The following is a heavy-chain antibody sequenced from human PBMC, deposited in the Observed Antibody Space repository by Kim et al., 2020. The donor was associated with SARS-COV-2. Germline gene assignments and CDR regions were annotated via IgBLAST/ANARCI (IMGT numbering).Heavy chain of an antibody. J-gene: IGHJ3*02. CDR3: ARDRSATVTFSDAFDI. Sequence: SETLSLTCTVSGGSISSGDYYWSWIRQPPGKSLEWIGYIYYSGSTYYNPSLKSRVTISVDTSKNQFSLKLSSVTAADTAVYYCARDRSATVTFSDAFDIWGQGTMVTVSS. D-gene: IGHD4-17*01. V-gene: IGHV4-30-4*01. CDR2: IYYSGST. CDR1: GGSISSGDYY.